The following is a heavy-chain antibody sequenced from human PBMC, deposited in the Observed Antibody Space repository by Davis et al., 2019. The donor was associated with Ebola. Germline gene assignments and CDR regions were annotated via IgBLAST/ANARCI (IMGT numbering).Heavy chain of an antibody. V-gene: IGHV3-48*01. Sequence: GGSLRLSCAASGFTVSSNYMSWVRPAPGKGLEWVSYISSSSSTIYYADSVKGRFTISRDNAKNFLYRQMNSLIAEETAVYYCAKDLPPYYDFWSGYTDYWGQGTLVTVSS. CDR3: AKDLPPYYDFWSGYTDY. D-gene: IGHD3-3*01. CDR2: ISSSSSTI. CDR1: GFTVSSNY. J-gene: IGHJ4*02.